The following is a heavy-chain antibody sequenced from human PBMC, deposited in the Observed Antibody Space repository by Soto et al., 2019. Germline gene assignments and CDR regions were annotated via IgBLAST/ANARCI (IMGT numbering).Heavy chain of an antibody. D-gene: IGHD2-2*01. CDR1: GYSFTSYW. Sequence: GESLKISCKGSGYSFTSYWIGWVRQMPGKGLEWMGIIYPGDSDTRYSPSFQGQVTISADKSISTAYLQWSSLKASDTAMYYCACSLPATAPSLLDAFDIWGQGTMVTVSS. J-gene: IGHJ3*02. CDR2: IYPGDSDT. V-gene: IGHV5-51*01. CDR3: ACSLPATAPSLLDAFDI.